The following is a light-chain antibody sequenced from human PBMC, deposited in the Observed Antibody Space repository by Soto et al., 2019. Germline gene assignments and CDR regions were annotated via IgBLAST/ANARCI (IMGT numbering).Light chain of an antibody. J-gene: IGLJ3*02. CDR2: LEGSGSY. CDR1: SGHSRHT. CDR3: ETWDTNARV. Sequence: QPVLTQSSSASASLGSSVKLTCTLSSGHSRHTIAWHQQQPGKAPRYLMKLEGSGSYNTGSGVPDRFSGSSSGADRYLTISNLQSEDEADYYCETWDTNARVFGGGTKVTVL. V-gene: IGLV4-60*03.